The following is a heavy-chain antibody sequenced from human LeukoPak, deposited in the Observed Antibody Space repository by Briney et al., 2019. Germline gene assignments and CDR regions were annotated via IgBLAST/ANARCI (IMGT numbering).Heavy chain of an antibody. CDR3: ATRPYDTSGYYYYYFDY. Sequence: ASVKVSCKGSGGTFSRYAFTWVRQAPGQGLEWMGGFDPEDGKTIYAQKFQGRVTMTEDTSTDTAYMELSSLRSEDTAVYYCATRPYDTSGYYYYYFDYWGRGTLVTVSS. D-gene: IGHD3-22*01. CDR2: FDPEDGKT. J-gene: IGHJ4*02. V-gene: IGHV1-24*01. CDR1: GGTFSRYA.